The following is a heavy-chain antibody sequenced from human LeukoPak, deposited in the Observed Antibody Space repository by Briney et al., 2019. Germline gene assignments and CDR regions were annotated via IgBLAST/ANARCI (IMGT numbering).Heavy chain of an antibody. CDR3: ARWQWLAYYYYGMDV. D-gene: IGHD6-19*01. CDR2: ISSSGSTI. J-gene: IGHJ6*02. Sequence: GSLRLSCAASGFTFSDYYMSWIRQAPGKGLEWVSYISSSGSTIYYADSVKGRFTISRDNAKNSLYLQMNSLRAEDTAVYYCARWQWLAYYYYGMDVWGQGTTVTVSS. CDR1: GFTFSDYY. V-gene: IGHV3-11*01.